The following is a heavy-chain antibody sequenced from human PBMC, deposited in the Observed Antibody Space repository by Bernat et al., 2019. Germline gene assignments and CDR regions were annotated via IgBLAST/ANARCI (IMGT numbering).Heavy chain of an antibody. J-gene: IGHJ4*02. V-gene: IGHV4-59*01. CDR2: IYYTGST. D-gene: IGHD6-25*01. CDR1: GGPIGSYY. Sequence: QVQLQESGPGLVKPSETLSLTCTVSGGPIGSYYWTWIRQPPGKGLEWIGYIYYTGSTNYNPSLKSRVTISVDTSKKQVSLKLSSVTAADAAVYYCARAPGITAAAHPRFDYWGQGTLVTVSS. CDR3: ARAPGITAAAHPRFDY.